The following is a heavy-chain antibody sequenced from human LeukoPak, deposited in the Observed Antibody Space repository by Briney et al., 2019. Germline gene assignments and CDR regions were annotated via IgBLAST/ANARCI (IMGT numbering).Heavy chain of an antibody. J-gene: IGHJ4*02. V-gene: IGHV4-59*01. Sequence: SETLSLTCTVSGGSISSYYWSWIRQSPGKGLEWIGYIYYSGSSNYSPSLKSRVTISVDTSKNQFSLKLSSVTAADTAVYYCASEYCSSATCRFDYWGQGTLVTVSS. CDR1: GGSISSYY. CDR2: IYYSGSS. D-gene: IGHD2-2*01. CDR3: ASEYCSSATCRFDY.